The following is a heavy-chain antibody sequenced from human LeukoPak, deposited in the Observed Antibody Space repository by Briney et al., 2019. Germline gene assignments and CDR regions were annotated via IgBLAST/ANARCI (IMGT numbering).Heavy chain of an antibody. CDR1: GYTFTSYA. Sequence: ASVKVSCKASGYTFTSYAKHWVRQAPGQRLDWMGWINAGNGNTKYSQKFQGRVTITRDTSASTAYMELSSLRSEDTAVYYCARGPVREWELAYWGQGTLVTVTS. J-gene: IGHJ4*02. CDR3: ARGPVREWELAY. CDR2: INAGNGNT. V-gene: IGHV1-3*01. D-gene: IGHD1-26*01.